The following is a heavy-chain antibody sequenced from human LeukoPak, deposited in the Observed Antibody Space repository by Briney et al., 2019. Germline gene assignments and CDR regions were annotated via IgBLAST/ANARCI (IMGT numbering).Heavy chain of an antibody. Sequence: GASVNVSCNASGYSFTSYGISWVRQAPGQGLEWMGWISAYNGNTNYAQKLQGIVSMTTATSTTTAYMELRSLRSDDTAVYYWARDLGSSGYFFDYWGQGTLVTVSS. J-gene: IGHJ4*02. D-gene: IGHD3-22*01. CDR3: ARDLGSSGYFFDY. CDR1: GYSFTSYG. V-gene: IGHV1-18*01. CDR2: ISAYNGNT.